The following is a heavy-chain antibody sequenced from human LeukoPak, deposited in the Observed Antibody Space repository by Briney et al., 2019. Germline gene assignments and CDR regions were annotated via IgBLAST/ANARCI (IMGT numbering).Heavy chain of an antibody. J-gene: IGHJ4*02. D-gene: IGHD6-6*01. CDR2: IYYSGST. V-gene: IGHV4-39*07. CDR1: GGSISSYY. CDR3: ARGLRAARNFDY. Sequence: SETLSLTCTVSGGSISSYYWSWIRQPPGKGLEWIGSIYYSGSTYYNPSLKSRVTISVDTSKNQFSLKLSSVTAADTAVYYCARGLRAARNFDYWGQGTLVTVSS.